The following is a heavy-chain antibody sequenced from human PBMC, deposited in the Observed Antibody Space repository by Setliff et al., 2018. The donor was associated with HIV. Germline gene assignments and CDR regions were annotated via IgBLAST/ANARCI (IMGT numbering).Heavy chain of an antibody. Sequence: TLSLTCTVSGYSISSDYYWNWIRQSPGKGLEWIVEVNHNGNINYNPSLKSRVTVSVDTSKTQYSLKMISVTAADTAMYYCAISIVGVTSEMYWAQGTLVTVSS. CDR3: AISIVGVTSEMY. D-gene: IGHD2-21*02. J-gene: IGHJ4*02. CDR1: GYSISSDYY. CDR2: VNHNGNI. V-gene: IGHV4-38-2*02.